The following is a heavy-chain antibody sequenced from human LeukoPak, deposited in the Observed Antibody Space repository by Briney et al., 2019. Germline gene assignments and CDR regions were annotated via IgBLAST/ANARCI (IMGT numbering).Heavy chain of an antibody. CDR3: AKGGEVGITGYFDY. Sequence: GGSLRLSCVASGFPFSSYWMTWVRQAPGKGLEWVANIKQDGSKKSYVDSVKGRFTISRDNAKNSLYLQMNSLRAEDMAVYFCAKGGEVGITGYFDYWGQGTLVTVSS. CDR2: IKQDGSKK. V-gene: IGHV3-7*03. CDR1: GFPFSSYW. J-gene: IGHJ4*02. D-gene: IGHD1-26*01.